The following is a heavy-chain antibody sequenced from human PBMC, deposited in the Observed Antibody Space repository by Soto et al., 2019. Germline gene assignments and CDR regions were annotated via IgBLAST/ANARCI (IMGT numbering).Heavy chain of an antibody. Sequence: SETLSLTCAVYGGSFSGYYWSWIRQPPGKGLEWIGEINHSGSTNYNPSLKSRVTISVDTSKNQFSLKLSSVTAADTAVYYCARGPEVSMGGMDVWGQGTTVTVSS. J-gene: IGHJ6*02. V-gene: IGHV4-34*01. CDR2: INHSGST. CDR1: GGSFSGYY. CDR3: ARGPEVSMGGMDV.